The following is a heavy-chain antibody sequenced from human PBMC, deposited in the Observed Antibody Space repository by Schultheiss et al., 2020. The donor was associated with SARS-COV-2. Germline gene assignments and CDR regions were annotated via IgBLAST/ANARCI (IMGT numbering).Heavy chain of an antibody. CDR2: ISSSSSTI. V-gene: IGHV3-48*03. CDR1: GFTFSSYE. Sequence: GGSLRLSCAASGFTFSSYEMNWVRQAPGKGLEWVSYISSSSSTIYYADSVKGRFTISRDNAENSLDLQMNSLRAEDTAVYYCARDSYFDYWGQGTLVTVSS. CDR3: ARDSYFDY. J-gene: IGHJ4*02.